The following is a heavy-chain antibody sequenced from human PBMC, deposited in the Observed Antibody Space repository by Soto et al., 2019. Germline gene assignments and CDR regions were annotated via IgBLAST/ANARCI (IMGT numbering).Heavy chain of an antibody. D-gene: IGHD2-8*02. CDR2: IHYSGTT. CDR3: ANERVQARGVFDV. Sequence: ASETLSLTCTVSGGSLSSYNWNWIRQPPGKGLEWIGYIHYSGTTGYNDSLKSRVTISADTSKNQFSLRLSSVTAADTAIYYCANERVQARGVFDVWDRGTMVTVSS. CDR1: GGSLSSYN. J-gene: IGHJ3*01. V-gene: IGHV4-59*01.